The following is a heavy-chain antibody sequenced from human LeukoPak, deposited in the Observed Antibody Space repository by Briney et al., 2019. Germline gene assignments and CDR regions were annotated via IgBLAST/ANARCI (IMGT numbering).Heavy chain of an antibody. D-gene: IGHD1-26*01. V-gene: IGHV4-34*01. CDR2: INHSGST. CDR1: GGSISSGGYS. Sequence: PSETLSLTCAVSGGSISSGGYSWSWIRQPPGKGLEWIGEINHSGSTNYNPSLKSRVTISVDTSKNQFSLKLSSVTAADTAVYYCARVGANTRGDYWGQGTLVTVSS. J-gene: IGHJ4*02. CDR3: ARVGANTRGDY.